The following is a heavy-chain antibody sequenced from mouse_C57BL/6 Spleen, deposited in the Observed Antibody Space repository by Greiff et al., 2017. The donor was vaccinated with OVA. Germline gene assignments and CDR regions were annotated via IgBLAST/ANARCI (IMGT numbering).Heavy chain of an antibody. J-gene: IGHJ3*01. D-gene: IGHD2-2*01. Sequence: QVQLQQPGTELVKPGASVKLSCKASGYTFTSYWMHWVKQRPGQGLEWIGNINPSNGGTNYNEKFKSKATLTVDKSSSTAYMQLSSLTSEDSAVYYWARDGYDVAWLADWGQGTLVTVSA. CDR2: INPSNGGT. V-gene: IGHV1-53*01. CDR3: ARDGYDVAWLAD. CDR1: GYTFTSYW.